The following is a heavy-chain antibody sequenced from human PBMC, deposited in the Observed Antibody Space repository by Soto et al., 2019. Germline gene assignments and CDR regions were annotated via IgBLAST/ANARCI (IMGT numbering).Heavy chain of an antibody. CDR2: IYYSGST. CDR1: GGSISSSSYY. V-gene: IGHV4-39*01. CDR3: ARLRFGEPYYFDY. J-gene: IGHJ4*02. Sequence: SETLSLTCTVSGGSISSSSYYWGWIRQPPGKGLEWIGSIYYSGSTYYNPSLKSRVTISVDTSKNQFSLKLSSVTAADTAVYYCARLRFGEPYYFDYWGQGTLVTVSS. D-gene: IGHD3-10*01.